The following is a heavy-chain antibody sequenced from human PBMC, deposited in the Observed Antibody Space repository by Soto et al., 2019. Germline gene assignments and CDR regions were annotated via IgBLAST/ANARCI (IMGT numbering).Heavy chain of an antibody. D-gene: IGHD3-16*01. J-gene: IGHJ6*02. CDR3: AKDSSMIDGMDV. CDR2: ISGSGGST. CDR1: GFTFSSYA. Sequence: GGSLRLSXAASGFTFSSYAMSWVRQAPGKGLEWVSAISGSGGSTYYADSVKGRFTISRDNSKNTLYLQMNSLRAEDTAVYYCAKDSSMIDGMDVWGQGTTVTVSS. V-gene: IGHV3-23*01.